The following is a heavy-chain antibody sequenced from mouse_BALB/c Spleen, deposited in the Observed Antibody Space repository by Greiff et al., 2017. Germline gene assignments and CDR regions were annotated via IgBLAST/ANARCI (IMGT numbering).Heavy chain of an antibody. CDR2: IWAGGST. V-gene: IGHV2-9*02. J-gene: IGHJ4*01. CDR1: GFSLTSYG. Sequence: VKLVESGPGLVAPSQSLSITCTVSGFSLTSYGVHWVRQPPGKGLEWLGVIWAGGSTNYNSALMSRLSISKDNSKSQVFLKMNSLQTDDTAMYYCARDHYYGSSYGHAMDYWGQGTSVTVSS. D-gene: IGHD1-1*01. CDR3: ARDHYYGSSYGHAMDY.